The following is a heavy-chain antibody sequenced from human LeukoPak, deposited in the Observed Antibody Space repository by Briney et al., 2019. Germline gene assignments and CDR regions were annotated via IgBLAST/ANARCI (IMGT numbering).Heavy chain of an antibody. D-gene: IGHD3-9*01. J-gene: IGHJ4*02. V-gene: IGHV4-30-4*07. CDR2: IYYSGST. Sequence: PSQTLSLTCAVSGGSIGSGGYSWSWIRQPPGKGLEWIGYIYYSGSTYYNPSLKSRVTISVDTSKNQFSLKLSSVTAADTAVYYCARGLNFDWSSPFNYWGQGTLVTVSS. CDR3: ARGLNFDWSSPFNY. CDR1: GGSIGSGGYS.